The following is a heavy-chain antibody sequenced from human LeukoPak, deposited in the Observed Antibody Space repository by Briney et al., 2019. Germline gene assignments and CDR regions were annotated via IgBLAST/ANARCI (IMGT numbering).Heavy chain of an antibody. CDR1: GGSISSYY. Sequence: SETLSLTXTVSGGSISSYYWSWIRQPPGKGLEWIRYIYYSGSTNYNPSLKSRVTISVDTSKNQFSLKLSSVTAADTAVYYCARAGYSYGLHFDYWGQGTLVTVSS. D-gene: IGHD5-18*01. CDR3: ARAGYSYGLHFDY. J-gene: IGHJ4*02. V-gene: IGHV4-59*01. CDR2: IYYSGST.